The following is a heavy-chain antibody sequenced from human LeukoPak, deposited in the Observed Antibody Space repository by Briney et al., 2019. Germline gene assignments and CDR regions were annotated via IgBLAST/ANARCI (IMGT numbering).Heavy chain of an antibody. CDR2: IYYSGST. Sequence: SETLCLTCTVSGGSINISSYYWGWIRQPPGKGLEWIGSIYYSGSTYYNPSLKSRLTISVDTSKNQFSLKLSSVTAADTAVYYCARHPIAAFTFGYWGQGTLVTVPS. CDR3: ARHPIAAFTFGY. D-gene: IGHD6-13*01. V-gene: IGHV4-39*01. CDR1: GGSINISSYY. J-gene: IGHJ4*02.